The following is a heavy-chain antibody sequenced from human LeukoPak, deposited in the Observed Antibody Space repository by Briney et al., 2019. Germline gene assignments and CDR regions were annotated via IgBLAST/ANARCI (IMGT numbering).Heavy chain of an antibody. CDR3: ARDRWPGRWCSSSSGFDY. D-gene: IGHD6-6*01. V-gene: IGHV1-18*01. J-gene: IGHJ4*02. CDR2: ISAYNGNT. Sequence: ASVKVSCKASGYTFTSYGISWVRQAPGQGLEWMGWISAYNGNTNYAQKLQGRVTMTTDTSTSTAYMELRSLSSDDTAVYYCARDRWPGRWCSSSSGFDYWGQGTLVTVSS. CDR1: GYTFTSYG.